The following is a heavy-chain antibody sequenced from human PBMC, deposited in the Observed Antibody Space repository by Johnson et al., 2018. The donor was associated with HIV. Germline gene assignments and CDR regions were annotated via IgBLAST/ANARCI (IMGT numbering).Heavy chain of an antibody. CDR3: ARDPNARYYDILTGYYIYAFDI. D-gene: IGHD3-9*01. Sequence: MLLVESGGTLIQPGGSLRLSCAASGFTVSNNYMSWVRQAPGMGLEWVSAIGTAGDTYYPGSVKGRFTISRENAKNSLYLQMNSLRAGDTAVYYCARDPNARYYDILTGYYIYAFDIWGQGTMVTVSS. V-gene: IGHV3-13*01. CDR1: GFTVSNNY. J-gene: IGHJ3*02. CDR2: IGTAGDT.